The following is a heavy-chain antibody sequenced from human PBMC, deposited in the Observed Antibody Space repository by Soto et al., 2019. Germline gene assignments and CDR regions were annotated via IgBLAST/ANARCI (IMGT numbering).Heavy chain of an antibody. D-gene: IGHD2-15*01. CDR1: GGSIRTVY. CDR2: LFHSGNA. J-gene: IGHJ4*01. Sequence: SETRFLTCPVSGGSIRTVYWSWIRQAPWKGLEWIGFLFHSGNAKYNPSLKSRVTISVDTSKNQFSLSLDSVTAADTSVYFCARAHAPTLPFDSWGQGTLVTVSS. CDR3: ARAHAPTLPFDS. V-gene: IGHV4-59*01.